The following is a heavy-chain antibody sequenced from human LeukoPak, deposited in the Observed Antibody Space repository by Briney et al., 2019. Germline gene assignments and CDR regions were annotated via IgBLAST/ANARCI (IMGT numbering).Heavy chain of an antibody. J-gene: IGHJ3*02. V-gene: IGHV3-48*04. D-gene: IGHD7-27*01. CDR1: GFTFSTYG. Sequence: PGRSLRLSCAASGFTFSTYGMNWVRQAPGKGLEWVSYISSSSSTIYYADSVKGRFTISRDNAKNSLYLQMNSLRAEDTAVYYCASWGYDAFDIWGQGTMVTVSS. CDR2: ISSSSSTI. CDR3: ASWGYDAFDI.